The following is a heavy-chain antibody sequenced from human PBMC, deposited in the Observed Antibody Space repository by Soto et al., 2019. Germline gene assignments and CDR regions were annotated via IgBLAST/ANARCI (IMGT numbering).Heavy chain of an antibody. D-gene: IGHD2-15*01. V-gene: IGHV3-30*18. CDR3: AKTRGYCSGGSCYRRVYYYYYYGMDV. Sequence: GSLRLSCAASGFTFSIYGMHWVRQAPGKGLEWVAVISYDGSNKYYADSVKGRFTISRDNSKNTLYLQMNSLRAEDTAVYYCAKTRGYCSGGSCYRRVYYYYYYGMDVWGQGTTVTVSS. CDR2: ISYDGSNK. J-gene: IGHJ6*02. CDR1: GFTFSIYG.